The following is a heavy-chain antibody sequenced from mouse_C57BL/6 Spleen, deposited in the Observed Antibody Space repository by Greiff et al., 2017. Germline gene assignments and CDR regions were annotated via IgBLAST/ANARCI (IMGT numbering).Heavy chain of an antibody. V-gene: IGHV1-52*01. D-gene: IGHD2-4*01. CDR1: GYTFTSYW. CDR3: ARDDYDDGADY. CDR2: IDPSDSET. Sequence: VQLQQPGAELVRPGSSVKLSCKASGYTFTSYWMHWVKQRPIQGLEWIGNIDPSDSETHYNQKFKDKATLTVDKSSSTAYMQLSSLTSEDSAVYYCARDDYDDGADYWGQGTTLTVSS. J-gene: IGHJ2*01.